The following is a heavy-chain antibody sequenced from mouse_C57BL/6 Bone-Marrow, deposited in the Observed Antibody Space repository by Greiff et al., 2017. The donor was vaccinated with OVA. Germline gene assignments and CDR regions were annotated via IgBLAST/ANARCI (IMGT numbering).Heavy chain of an antibody. J-gene: IGHJ1*03. CDR3: ERGTTVVATNWYFDC. D-gene: IGHD1-1*01. CDR2: IDPSDSYT. V-gene: IGHV1-69*01. CDR1: GYTFTSYW. Sequence: QVQLQQPGAELVMPGASVKLSCKASGYTFTSYWMHWVKQRPGQGLEWIGEIDPSDSYTNYNQKFKGKSTLTVDKSSSTAYLQLSSLTSEDSAVYYCERGTTVVATNWYFDCGGTGTTVTVSS.